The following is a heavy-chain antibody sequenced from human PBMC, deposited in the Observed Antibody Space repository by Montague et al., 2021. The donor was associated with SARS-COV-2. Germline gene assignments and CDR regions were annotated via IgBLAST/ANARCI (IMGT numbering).Heavy chain of an antibody. CDR2: ISNSAESI. CDR1: GLTFSDTY. D-gene: IGHD3-16*01. J-gene: IGHJ4*02. V-gene: IGHV3-11*01. CDR3: ARARGRGPAGYFDY. Sequence: SRRLSCAASGLTFSDTYMSWIRQAPGKGLEWISYISNSAESISYADSVKGRFTISRDNAKNSLFLQMNSLRDEDTAVYYCARARGRGPAGYFDYWGQGTLVTVSS.